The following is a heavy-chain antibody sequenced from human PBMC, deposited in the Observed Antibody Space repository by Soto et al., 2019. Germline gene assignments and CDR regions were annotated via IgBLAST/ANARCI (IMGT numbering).Heavy chain of an antibody. V-gene: IGHV3-23*01. Sequence: GGSLRLSCVASGFTFSSYAMSWVRQAPGKGLEWVSAISGSGGSTYYADSVKGRFTISRDNSKNTLYLQMNSLRAEDTAVYYCATLLRFLDRKETYYFDYWGQGTLVTVSS. CDR2: ISGSGGST. D-gene: IGHD3-3*01. J-gene: IGHJ4*02. CDR1: GFTFSSYA. CDR3: ATLLRFLDRKETYYFDY.